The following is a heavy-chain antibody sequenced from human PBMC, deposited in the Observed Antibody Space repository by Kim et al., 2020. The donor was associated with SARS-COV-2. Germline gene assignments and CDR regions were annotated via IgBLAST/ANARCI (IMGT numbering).Heavy chain of an antibody. CDR2: IIPIFGTA. J-gene: IGHJ6*02. D-gene: IGHD3-10*01. CDR3: ARLGTEGSGSYYRSNYYGMDV. V-gene: IGHV1-69*13. Sequence: SVKVSCKASGGTFSSYAISWVRQAPGQGLEWMGGIIPIFGTANYAQQFQGRVTITADESTSTAYMELSSLRSEDTAVYYCARLGTEGSGSYYRSNYYGMDVWGQGTTVTVSS. CDR1: GGTFSSYA.